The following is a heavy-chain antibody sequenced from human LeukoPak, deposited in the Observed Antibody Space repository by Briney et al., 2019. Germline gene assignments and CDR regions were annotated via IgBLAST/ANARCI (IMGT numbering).Heavy chain of an antibody. CDR1: GYSFTSYW. D-gene: IGHD3-10*01. CDR2: IYPGDSDT. V-gene: IGHV5-51*01. J-gene: IGHJ1*01. Sequence: GESLKISCKGSGYSFTSYWIGWVRQMPGKGLEWMGIIYPGDSDTRYSPSFQGQVTISADKSISTAYLQWSSLKASDTAMYYCARAAKPLWFGERRLKYFQHWGQGTLVTVSS. CDR3: ARAAKPLWFGERRLKYFQH.